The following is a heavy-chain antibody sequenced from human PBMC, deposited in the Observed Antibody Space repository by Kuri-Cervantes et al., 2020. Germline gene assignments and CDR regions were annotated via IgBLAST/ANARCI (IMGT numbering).Heavy chain of an antibody. CDR1: GYSFTTYW. Sequence: GESLKISCKGSGYSFTTYWIAWVRQMPGKGLEWMGIIYPLDSDTRYSPSFQGQVTISADKSLNTAYLQWSSLEASDTAVYYCARQASYYYYMDVWGKGTMVTVSS. V-gene: IGHV5-51*01. CDR3: ARQASYYYYMDV. J-gene: IGHJ6*03. CDR2: IYPLDSDT.